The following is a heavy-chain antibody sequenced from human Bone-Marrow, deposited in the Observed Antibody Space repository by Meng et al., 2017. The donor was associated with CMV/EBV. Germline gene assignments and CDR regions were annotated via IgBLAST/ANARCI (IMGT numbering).Heavy chain of an antibody. CDR3: ASERITMIVVDY. J-gene: IGHJ4*02. D-gene: IGHD3-22*01. Sequence: GESLKISCAASGFTFSSYAMHWVRQAPGKGLEWVAVISYDGSNKYYADSVKGRFTISRDNSKNTLYLQMNSLRAEDTAVYYCASERITMIVVDYWGQGTRVTVSS. CDR2: ISYDGSNK. CDR1: GFTFSSYA. V-gene: IGHV3-30-3*01.